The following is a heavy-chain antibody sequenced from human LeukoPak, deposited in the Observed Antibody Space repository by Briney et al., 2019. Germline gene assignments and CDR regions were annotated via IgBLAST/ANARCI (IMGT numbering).Heavy chain of an antibody. CDR1: GGTFSSYT. J-gene: IGHJ5*02. CDR3: AGDPPSGYCSSTSCFP. D-gene: IGHD2-2*01. CDR2: IIPILGIA. Sequence: SVKVSCKASGGTFSSYTISWVRQAPGQGLEWMGRIIPILGIANYAQKFQGRVTITADKSTSTAYMELSSLRSEDTAVYYCAGDPPSGYCSSTSCFPWGQGTLVTVSS. V-gene: IGHV1-69*02.